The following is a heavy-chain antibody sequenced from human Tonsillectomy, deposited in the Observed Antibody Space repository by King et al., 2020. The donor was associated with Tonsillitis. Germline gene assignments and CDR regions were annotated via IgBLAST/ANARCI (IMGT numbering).Heavy chain of an antibody. CDR3: TRGPEYYYGSGSYYYYGMDV. Sequence: VQLVESGGGLVKPGRSLRLSCTASGFTFGDYAMSWFRQAPGKGLEWVGFIRSKAYGGTTEYAASVKGRFTISRDDSKSIAYLQMNSLKTEDTAVYYCTRGPEYYYGSGSYYYYGMDVWGQGTTVTVSS. V-gene: IGHV3-49*05. CDR1: GFTFGDYA. D-gene: IGHD3-10*01. CDR2: IRSKAYGGTT. J-gene: IGHJ6*02.